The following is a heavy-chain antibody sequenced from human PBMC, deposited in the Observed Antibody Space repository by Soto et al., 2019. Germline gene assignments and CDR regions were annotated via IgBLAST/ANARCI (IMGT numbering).Heavy chain of an antibody. CDR1: SGSISSYY. J-gene: IGHJ5*02. Sequence: PSETLSLTCTVSSGSISSYYWSWIRQPPGEGLQWIGYIHYSGSTNYNPSLKSRVTISVDTSKNQFSLKVNSVTAADTAVYYCARRAVVAVTGSLDNWLDPWGQGILVTVSS. D-gene: IGHD2-21*01. CDR2: IHYSGST. V-gene: IGHV4-59*01. CDR3: ARRAVVAVTGSLDNWLDP.